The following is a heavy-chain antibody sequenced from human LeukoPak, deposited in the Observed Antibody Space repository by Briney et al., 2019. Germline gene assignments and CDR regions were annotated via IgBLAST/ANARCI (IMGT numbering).Heavy chain of an antibody. J-gene: IGHJ4*02. V-gene: IGHV3-30*04. CDR2: ISYDGTNK. CDR1: GFTFPNYS. Sequence: PGGSLRLSCAASGFTFPNYSMHWVRQAPGKGLEWVALISYDGTNKYYADSVKGRFTISRDNSRNTLYLQMNSLRAEDTAVYYCARDYSTVTTFFDYCGQGTLVTVSS. D-gene: IGHD4-17*01. CDR3: ARDYSTVTTFFDY.